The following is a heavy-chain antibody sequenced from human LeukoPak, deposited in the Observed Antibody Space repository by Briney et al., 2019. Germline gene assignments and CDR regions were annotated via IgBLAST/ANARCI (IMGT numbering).Heavy chain of an antibody. CDR1: GGSISSSDYY. V-gene: IGHV4-39*07. CDR2: IYYSGSP. Sequence: SETLSLTCTVSGGSISSSDYYWAWIRQPPRKGLEWIGSIYYSGSPYYNPSLKSRVTTSVDTSKNQFSLKLSSVTAADTAVYYCARVGSDYDSSAYTDAFDIWGRGTMVTVSS. J-gene: IGHJ3*02. D-gene: IGHD3-22*01. CDR3: ARVGSDYDSSAYTDAFDI.